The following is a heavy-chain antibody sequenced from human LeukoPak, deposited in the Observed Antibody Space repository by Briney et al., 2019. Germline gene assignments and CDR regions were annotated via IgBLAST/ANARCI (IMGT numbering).Heavy chain of an antibody. V-gene: IGHV1-46*01. D-gene: IGHD3-9*01. Sequence: ASVKVSCKASGYTFTSYYMHWVRQAPGPGLEWMGIINPSGGSTSYAQKFQGRVTMTRDTSTSTVYMELSSLRSEDTAVYYCARGPYYDILTGRTVEAFDIWGQGTMVTVSS. J-gene: IGHJ3*02. CDR2: INPSGGST. CDR1: GYTFTSYY. CDR3: ARGPYYDILTGRTVEAFDI.